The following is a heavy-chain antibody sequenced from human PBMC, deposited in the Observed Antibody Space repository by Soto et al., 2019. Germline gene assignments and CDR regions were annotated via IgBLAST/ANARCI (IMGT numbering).Heavy chain of an antibody. J-gene: IGHJ2*01. D-gene: IGHD2-21*01. V-gene: IGHV4-59*08. Sequence: RILKTPGKGLEWVGYIYYGGTTSYNPSLQSRVTISLETSKSQFSLRLTSVTAAVFAFYYCAGIRAYFPVSAFLVNRTFDL. CDR2: IYYGGTT. CDR3: AGIRAYFPVSAFLVNRTFDL.